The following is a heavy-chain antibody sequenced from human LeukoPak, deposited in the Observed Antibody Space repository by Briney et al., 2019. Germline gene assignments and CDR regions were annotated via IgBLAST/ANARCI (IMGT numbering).Heavy chain of an antibody. J-gene: IGHJ6*02. CDR2: ISAYNGNT. V-gene: IGHV1-18*04. CDR1: GYTFTSYG. D-gene: IGHD6-19*01. CDR3: ARDVVAGTTMWYYYYGMDV. Sequence: AAVKVSCKASGYTFTSYGISWVRQAPGQGLVWMGWISAYNGNTNYAQKLQGRVTMTTDTSASTAYMELRSLRSDDTAVYYCARDVVAGTTMWYYYYGMDVWGQGTTVTVSS.